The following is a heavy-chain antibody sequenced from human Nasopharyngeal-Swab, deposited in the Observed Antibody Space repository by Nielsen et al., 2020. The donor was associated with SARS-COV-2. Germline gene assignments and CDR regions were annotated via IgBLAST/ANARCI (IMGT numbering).Heavy chain of an antibody. D-gene: IGHD1-7*01. J-gene: IGHJ5*01. CDR3: ARDHKNWNFPNWFDP. V-gene: IGHV3-23*01. CDR2: ISGSGGSR. Sequence: GGSLRLSCAVSGFTFSSYPMNWVSQPAGKGLEWVSSISGSGGSRYYADSVKGRFTISRDNSKNTLYLQMNNLRTEDTAVYYCARDHKNWNFPNWFDPWGQGTLVTVSS. CDR1: GFTFSSYP.